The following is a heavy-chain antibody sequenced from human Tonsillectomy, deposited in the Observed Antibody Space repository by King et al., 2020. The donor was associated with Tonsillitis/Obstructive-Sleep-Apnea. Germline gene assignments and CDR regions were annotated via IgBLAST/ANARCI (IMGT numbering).Heavy chain of an antibody. CDR2: IYSSGST. J-gene: IGHJ6*02. CDR3: ARGSASPRYGMDV. CDR1: GGSISSYY. V-gene: IGHV4-4*07. Sequence: QLQESGPGLVKPSETLSLTCTVSGGSISSYYWSWIRQPAGKGLEWIGRIYSSGSTNDNPSLTSRLTMSVDTSKNPFSLKLSSVTAADTAVYYCARGSASPRYGMDVWGQGTTVTVSS.